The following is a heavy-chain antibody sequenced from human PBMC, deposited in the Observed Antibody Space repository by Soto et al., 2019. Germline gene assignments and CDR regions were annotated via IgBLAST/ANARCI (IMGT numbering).Heavy chain of an antibody. Sequence: PGGSLRLSCAASGFTFNYYTMNWVRQAPGKGLEWVAYISDSSVTVNYADSVKGRFTISRDNAKRSLFLQMSSLRSEDTAVYYCARARRASALNYFDYWGQGTLVTVSS. V-gene: IGHV3-48*01. D-gene: IGHD2-21*01. CDR1: GFTFNYYT. CDR2: ISDSSVTV. J-gene: IGHJ4*02. CDR3: ARARRASALNYFDY.